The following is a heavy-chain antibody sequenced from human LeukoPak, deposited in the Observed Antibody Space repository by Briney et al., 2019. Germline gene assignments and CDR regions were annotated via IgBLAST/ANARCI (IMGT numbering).Heavy chain of an antibody. V-gene: IGHV3-48*04. CDR1: GFTFSSYG. J-gene: IGHJ4*02. Sequence: GGSLRLSCAASGFTFSSYGMHWIRQAPGKGLEWVSYISSSGSTIYYADSVKGRFTISRDNAKNSLYLQMNSLRAEDTAVYYCAKALGCSSTSCYTGFDYWGQGTLVTVSS. D-gene: IGHD2-2*02. CDR2: ISSSGSTI. CDR3: AKALGCSSTSCYTGFDY.